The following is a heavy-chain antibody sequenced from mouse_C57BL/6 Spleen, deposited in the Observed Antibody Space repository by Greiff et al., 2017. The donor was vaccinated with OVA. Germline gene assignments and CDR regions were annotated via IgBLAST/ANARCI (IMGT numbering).Heavy chain of an antibody. J-gene: IGHJ1*03. Sequence: EVQLQQSGPELVKPGASVKIPCKASGYTFTDYNMDWVKQSHGKSLEWIGDINPNNGGTIYNQKFKGKATLTVDKSSSTAYMELRSLTSEDTAVYDCARRTTVVATPYWYFEVWGTGTTVTVSS. V-gene: IGHV1-18*01. CDR2: INPNNGGT. D-gene: IGHD1-1*01. CDR1: GYTFTDYN. CDR3: ARRTTVVATPYWYFEV.